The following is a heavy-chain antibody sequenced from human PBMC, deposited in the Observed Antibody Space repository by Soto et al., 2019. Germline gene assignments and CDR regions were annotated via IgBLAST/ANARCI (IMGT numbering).Heavy chain of an antibody. Sequence: SETLSLTCTVSGVSISSYYWSWIRQPPGKGLEWIGYIYYSGSTNYNPSLKSRVTISVDTSKNQFSLKLSSVTAADTAVYYCARDHYYDGYFDYWGQGTLVTVSS. D-gene: IGHD3-22*01. V-gene: IGHV4-59*01. CDR2: IYYSGST. CDR1: GVSISSYY. J-gene: IGHJ4*02. CDR3: ARDHYYDGYFDY.